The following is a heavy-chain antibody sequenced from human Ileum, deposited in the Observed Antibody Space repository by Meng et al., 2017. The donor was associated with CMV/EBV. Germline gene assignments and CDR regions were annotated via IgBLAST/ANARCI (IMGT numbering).Heavy chain of an antibody. V-gene: IGHV1-2*06. CDR2: INPNTGGA. CDR1: GYNFPAYY. J-gene: IGHJ4*01. CDR3: ARDTSSGYYFHY. D-gene: IGHD3-22*01. Sequence: CEQSGYNFPAYYVHWVRQSPGQGLEWMGRINPNTGGASYSQKFQDRVTITSDLSLRTVYMEMSSLTSDDTALYYCARDTSSGYYFHYWGRGTLVTVSS.